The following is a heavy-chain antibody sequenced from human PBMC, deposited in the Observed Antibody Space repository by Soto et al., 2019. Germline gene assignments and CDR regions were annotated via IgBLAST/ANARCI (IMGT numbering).Heavy chain of an antibody. J-gene: IGHJ4*02. CDR3: ARSFMVPVDVLAY. Sequence: PSETLSLTCTVSNGSLSSNYWSWIRQSPGKGLEWIGNIYYSGSTNYNPSLKSRVTMSVDTSKNQFTLKLSSVTAADTGVYFCARSFMVPVDVLAYWGKGTLVPV. V-gene: IGHV4-59*01. D-gene: IGHD3-10*01. CDR2: IYYSGST. CDR1: NGSLSSNY.